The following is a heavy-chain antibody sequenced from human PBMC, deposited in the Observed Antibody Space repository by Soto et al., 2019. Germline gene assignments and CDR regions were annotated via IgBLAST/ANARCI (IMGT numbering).Heavy chain of an antibody. CDR1: GGSITNYC. V-gene: IGHV4-59*08. D-gene: IGHD3-10*01. Sequence: VQLQESGPGLVKPSETLSLTCTVSGGSITNYCCSWFRQPSGKGLEWIGYIQYSGYSAYNLSLKRRVTMSMDTSKTQFSLMLESVTATDTAVYYCSRHGFGSLHGLVDVWGQGTTVIVSS. CDR3: SRHGFGSLHGLVDV. CDR2: IQYSGYS. J-gene: IGHJ6*02.